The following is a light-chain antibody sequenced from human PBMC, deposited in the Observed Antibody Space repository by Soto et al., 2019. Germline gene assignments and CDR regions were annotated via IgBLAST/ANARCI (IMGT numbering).Light chain of an antibody. CDR3: SSYTSSSTDYV. V-gene: IGLV2-14*01. CDR2: DVS. Sequence: SALTQPASVSGSPGQSITISCPGTSSDVGGYNYVSWYQQHPGKAPKLMIYDVSNRPSGVSNRFSGSKSGNTASLTISGLQAEDEADYYCSSYTSSSTDYVFGTGTKLTVL. J-gene: IGLJ1*01. CDR1: SSDVGGYNY.